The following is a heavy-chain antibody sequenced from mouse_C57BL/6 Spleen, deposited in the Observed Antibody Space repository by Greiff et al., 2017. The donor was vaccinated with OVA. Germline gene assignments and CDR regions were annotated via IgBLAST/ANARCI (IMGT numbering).Heavy chain of an antibody. CDR1: GFNIKDYY. CDR2: IDREDGDS. CDR3: TSYDYDENYFYY. V-gene: IGHV14-1*01. J-gene: IGHJ2*01. Sequence: VQLKESGAELVRPGASVKLSCTASGFNIKDYYMHWVEQRPEKGLEWIGRIDREDGDSEYAPKFQGKATMTADTASNTAYLQLSSLTSEDTAVHYYTSYDYDENYFYYWGQGTTLTVSS. D-gene: IGHD2-4*01.